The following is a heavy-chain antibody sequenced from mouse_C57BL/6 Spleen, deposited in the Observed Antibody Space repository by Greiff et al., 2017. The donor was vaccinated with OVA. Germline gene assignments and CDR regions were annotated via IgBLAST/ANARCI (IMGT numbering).Heavy chain of an antibody. J-gene: IGHJ4*01. CDR1: GFTFSSYA. CDR3: ARVNWDDAMDY. Sequence: EVKLMESGGGLVKPGGSLKLSCAASGFTFSSYAMSWVRQTPEQRLEWVATISAGGSYTYYPDNVKGRFTISRDNAKNTLYLQMSHLKSEDTAMYSSARVNWDDAMDYWGQGTSVTVSS. CDR2: ISAGGSYT. V-gene: IGHV5-4*03. D-gene: IGHD4-1*02.